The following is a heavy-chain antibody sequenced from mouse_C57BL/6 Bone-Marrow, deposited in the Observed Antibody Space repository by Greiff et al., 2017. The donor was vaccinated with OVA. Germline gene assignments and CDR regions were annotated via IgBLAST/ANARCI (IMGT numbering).Heavy chain of an antibody. Sequence: QVQLKESGAELVRPGASVTLSCKASGYTFTDYEMHWVKQTPVHGLEWIGAIDPETGGTAYNQKFKGKAILTAGKSSSTAYMELRSLTSEDSAVYYCTPSYWYFDVWGTGTTVTVSS. J-gene: IGHJ1*03. D-gene: IGHD2-10*02. CDR3: TPSYWYFDV. CDR2: IDPETGGT. CDR1: GYTFTDYE. V-gene: IGHV1-15*01.